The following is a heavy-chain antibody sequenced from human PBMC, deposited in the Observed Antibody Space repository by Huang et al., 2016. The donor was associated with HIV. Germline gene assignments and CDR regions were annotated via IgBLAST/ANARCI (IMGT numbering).Heavy chain of an antibody. V-gene: IGHV3-21*01. J-gene: IGHJ4*02. CDR1: GFTFSSYS. Sequence: EVQLVESGGNLVKPGGSLRLSCAASGFTFSSYSMNWVRQAPGEGLEWLSSISSSSSYIDYADSVKGRFTISRDNAKNSLYLQMSSLRAEDTAVYYCATAPPYYYDSSGYYYGQDYWGQGTLVTVSS. CDR3: ATAPPYYYDSSGYYYGQDY. CDR2: ISSSSSYI. D-gene: IGHD3-22*01.